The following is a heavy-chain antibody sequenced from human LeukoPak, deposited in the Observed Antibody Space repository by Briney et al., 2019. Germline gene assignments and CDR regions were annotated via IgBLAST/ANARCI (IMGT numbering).Heavy chain of an antibody. CDR2: ISSSGSTI. Sequence: RGSLRLSCAASGFTFSDYYMSWIRQAPGKGLEWVSYISSSGSTIYYADSVRGRFTISRDNAKNSLYLQMNSLRAEDTAVYYCARDPTWGYYFDYWGQGTLVTVSS. J-gene: IGHJ4*02. V-gene: IGHV3-11*01. D-gene: IGHD3-16*01. CDR1: GFTFSDYY. CDR3: ARDPTWGYYFDY.